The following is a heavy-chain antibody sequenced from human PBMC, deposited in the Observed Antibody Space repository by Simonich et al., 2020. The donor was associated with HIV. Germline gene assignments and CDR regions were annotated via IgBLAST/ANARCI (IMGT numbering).Heavy chain of an antibody. Sequence: HLQLQESGPGLVKPSETLSLTCTVSGGSITSSSYYWGWIRQPPGKGLEWIGTIFYSGITYDNASLNSRGTISVDTSKNQFSLKLISVTAADTAVYYCARSSWENYFYMDVWGIGTTVTVSS. CDR2: IFYSGIT. V-gene: IGHV4-39*01. CDR3: ARSSWENYFYMDV. J-gene: IGHJ6*03. D-gene: IGHD1-26*01. CDR1: GGSITSSSYY.